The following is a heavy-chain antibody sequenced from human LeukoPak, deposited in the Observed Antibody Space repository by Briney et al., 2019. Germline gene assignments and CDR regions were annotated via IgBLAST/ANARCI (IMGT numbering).Heavy chain of an antibody. V-gene: IGHV1-2*02. D-gene: IGHD5-12*01. CDR3: ARGRFSGYGAD. Sequence: GASVKVSCKASGYIFTGYYMHWVRQAPGQGLEWMGWINPNSGDTNYAQKFQGRVTMTRDTSISTAYMELSSLTSDDTAVYYCARGRFSGYGADWGQGTLVTASS. CDR2: INPNSGDT. J-gene: IGHJ4*02. CDR1: GYIFTGYY.